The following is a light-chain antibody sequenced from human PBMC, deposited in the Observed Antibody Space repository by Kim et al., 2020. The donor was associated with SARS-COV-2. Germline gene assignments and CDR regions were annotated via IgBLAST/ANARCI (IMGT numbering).Light chain of an antibody. CDR1: SGHSNSA. Sequence: QLVLTQSPSASASLGASVKLTCTLSSGHSNSAIAWHQQQPEKGPRYLMWVGSDGRYIKGNEIPDRFSGSSSGAERYLSISGLQSEDEADYYCQTWDIGIHVVFGGGTQLTVL. V-gene: IGLV4-69*01. CDR2: VGSDGRY. J-gene: IGLJ2*01. CDR3: QTWDIGIHVV.